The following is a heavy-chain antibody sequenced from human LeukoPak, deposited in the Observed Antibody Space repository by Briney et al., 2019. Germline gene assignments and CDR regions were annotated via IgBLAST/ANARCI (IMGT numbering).Heavy chain of an antibody. CDR3: ARLVQGKGRYYDILTTSYYFDY. V-gene: IGHV4-39*07. D-gene: IGHD3-9*01. Sequence: PSETLSLTCTVSGGSISSSSYYWGWIRQPPGKGLEWIGSIYYSGSTYYNPSLKSRVTISVDTSKNQFSLKLSSVTAADTAVYYCARLVQGKGRYYDILTTSYYFDYWGQGTLVTVSS. J-gene: IGHJ4*02. CDR1: GGSISSSSYY. CDR2: IYYSGST.